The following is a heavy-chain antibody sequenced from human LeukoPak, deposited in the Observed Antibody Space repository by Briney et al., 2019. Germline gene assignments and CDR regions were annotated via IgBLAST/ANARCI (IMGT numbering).Heavy chain of an antibody. D-gene: IGHD5-12*01. Sequence: SETLSLTCTVSGGSISSYYWSWIRQPPGKGLEWIGYIYYSGSTNYNPSLKSRVTISVDTSKNQFSLKLSSVTAADTAVYYCARDNSLTSGYDPSAFDIWGQGTMVTVSS. J-gene: IGHJ3*02. CDR2: IYYSGST. CDR3: ARDNSLTSGYDPSAFDI. V-gene: IGHV4-59*01. CDR1: GGSISSYY.